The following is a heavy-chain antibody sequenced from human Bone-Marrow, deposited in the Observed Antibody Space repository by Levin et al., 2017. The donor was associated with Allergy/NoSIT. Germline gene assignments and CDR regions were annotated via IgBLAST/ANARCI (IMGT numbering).Heavy chain of an antibody. D-gene: IGHD4-17*01. CDR1: GYTFTGYY. J-gene: IGHJ4*02. Sequence: ASVKVSCKASGYTFTGYYMHWVRQAPGQGLEWMGRINPNSGGTNYAQKFQGRVTMTRDTSISTAYMELSRLRSDDTAVYYCARYYGDYGGHDYWGQGTLVTVSS. CDR2: INPNSGGT. V-gene: IGHV1-2*06. CDR3: ARYYGDYGGHDY.